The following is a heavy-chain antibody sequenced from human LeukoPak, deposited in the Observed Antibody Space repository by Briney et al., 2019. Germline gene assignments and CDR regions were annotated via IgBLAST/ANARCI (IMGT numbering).Heavy chain of an antibody. D-gene: IGHD5-24*01. V-gene: IGHV3-23*01. CDR2: IRADAVTT. Sequence: GGTLRLSCATSGFIFSHHGMNWVRQAPGKGLEWVSGIRADAVTTYYADSVKGRFIISRDNSKNTVYLQMNSLSAEDAAVYYCVKDDGWVQYANWGQGTLVTVSS. J-gene: IGHJ4*02. CDR1: GFIFSHHG. CDR3: VKDDGWVQYAN.